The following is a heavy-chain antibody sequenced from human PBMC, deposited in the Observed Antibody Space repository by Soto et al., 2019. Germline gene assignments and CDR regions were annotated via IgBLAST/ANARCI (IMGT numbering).Heavy chain of an antibody. CDR1: GGTFSSYA. J-gene: IGHJ4*02. V-gene: IGHV1-69*12. Sequence: QVQLVQSGAEVKKPGSSVKVSCKASGGTFSSYAISWVRQAPGQGLEWMGGIIPIFGTANYAQKFPGRVTITADEYTSTAYMELSSLRSEDTAVYYCARGLGSWSGYYTPFDYWGQGPLVTVSS. D-gene: IGHD3-3*01. CDR2: IIPIFGTA. CDR3: ARGLGSWSGYYTPFDY.